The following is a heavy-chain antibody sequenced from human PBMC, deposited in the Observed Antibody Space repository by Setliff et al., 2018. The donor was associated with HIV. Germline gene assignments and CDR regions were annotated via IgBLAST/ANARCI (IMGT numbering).Heavy chain of an antibody. V-gene: IGHV3-30*02. CDR2: IRYDGSNK. Sequence: GGSLRLSCAASGFTFSGYGMHWVRQAPGKGLEWVAFIRYDGSNKYYADSVKGRFTISRDNSKNTLYLQMNSLRAEDTAVYYCAKEASHYYDSSGYPEGPNFDYWGQGTLVTVSS. CDR1: GFTFSGYG. J-gene: IGHJ4*02. CDR3: AKEASHYYDSSGYPEGPNFDY. D-gene: IGHD3-22*01.